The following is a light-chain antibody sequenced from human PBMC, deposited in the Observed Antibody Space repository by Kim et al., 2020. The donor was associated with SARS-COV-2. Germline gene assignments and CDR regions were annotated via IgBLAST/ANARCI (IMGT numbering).Light chain of an antibody. CDR1: QSISSY. V-gene: IGKV1-39*01. CDR2: AAS. Sequence: DIQMTQSPSSLSASVGDRVTITCRASQSISSYLNWYQPKPGKAPKLLIYAASSLQSGVPSRFSGSGYGTDFTLTISSLQPEDFATYYCQQSYSTPLTFGGGTKLEI. J-gene: IGKJ4*01. CDR3: QQSYSTPLT.